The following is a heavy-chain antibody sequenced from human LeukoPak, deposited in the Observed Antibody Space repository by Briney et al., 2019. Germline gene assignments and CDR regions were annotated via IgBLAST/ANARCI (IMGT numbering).Heavy chain of an antibody. V-gene: IGHV4-59*08. CDR1: GGSIHGYY. Sequence: SETLSLTCTVSGGSIHGYYFSWIRQPPGKGLEWVGYIYYRGNTNYNPSLKSRVTISDDTSKNQFSLELRSVTAADTAVYYCASQGYCNGGSCPFDYWGRGTLVTVSS. D-gene: IGHD2-15*01. J-gene: IGHJ4*02. CDR2: IYYRGNT. CDR3: ASQGYCNGGSCPFDY.